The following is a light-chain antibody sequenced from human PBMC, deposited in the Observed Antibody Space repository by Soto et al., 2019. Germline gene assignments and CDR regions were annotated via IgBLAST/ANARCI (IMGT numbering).Light chain of an antibody. CDR2: DVS. CDR3: TSYTSDSTYV. CDR1: STDVGRYNY. V-gene: IGLV2-14*01. Sequence: QSVLTQPASVSGSPGQSITISCTGTSTDVGRYNYVSWYQQHPGKAPKLMVYDVSNRPSWVSNRLSGSKSGITASLTISGLQAEDEADYYCTSYTSDSTYVFGTGTKVTV. J-gene: IGLJ1*01.